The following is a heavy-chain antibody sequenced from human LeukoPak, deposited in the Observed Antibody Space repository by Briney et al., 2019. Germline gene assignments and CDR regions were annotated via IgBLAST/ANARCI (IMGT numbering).Heavy chain of an antibody. CDR3: ARDDSPLTGGGYFDY. CDR1: GFTFSSYS. Sequence: GGSLRLSCAASGFTFSSYSMNWVRQAPGKGLEWVSSISSSSSSYIYYADSVKGRFTISRDNAKNSLYLQMNSLRAEDTAVYYCARDDSPLTGGGYFDYWGQGTLVTVSS. D-gene: IGHD7-27*01. V-gene: IGHV3-21*01. CDR2: ISSSSSSYI. J-gene: IGHJ4*02.